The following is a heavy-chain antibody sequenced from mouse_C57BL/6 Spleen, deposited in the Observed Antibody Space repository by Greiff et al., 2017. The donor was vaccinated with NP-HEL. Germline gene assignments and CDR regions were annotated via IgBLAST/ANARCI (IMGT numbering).Heavy chain of an antibody. J-gene: IGHJ3*01. V-gene: IGHV5-6*01. CDR1: GFTFSSYG. CDR2: ISSGGSYT. D-gene: IGHD2-5*01. CDR3: AKHDSNYRFAY. Sequence: EVHLVESGGDLVKPGGSLKLSCAASGFTFSSYGMSWVRQTPDKRLEWVATISSGGSYTYYPDSVKGRFTISRDNAKNPLYLQMSSLKSEDTAMYYCAKHDSNYRFAYWGQGTLVTVSA.